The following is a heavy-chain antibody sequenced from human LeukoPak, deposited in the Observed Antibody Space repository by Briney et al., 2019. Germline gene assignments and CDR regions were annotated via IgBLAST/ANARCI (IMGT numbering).Heavy chain of an antibody. Sequence: GRSLRLSCAASGFTFSSFAMHWVRQAPGKGLEWVAVISYDGSNKYYADSVKGRFTISRDNSKNTLYLQMNSLRAEDTAVYYCARAGGVYSSSRHFDYWGQGTLVTVSS. D-gene: IGHD6-6*01. CDR2: ISYDGSNK. CDR3: ARAGGVYSSSRHFDY. J-gene: IGHJ4*02. V-gene: IGHV3-30*04. CDR1: GFTFSSFA.